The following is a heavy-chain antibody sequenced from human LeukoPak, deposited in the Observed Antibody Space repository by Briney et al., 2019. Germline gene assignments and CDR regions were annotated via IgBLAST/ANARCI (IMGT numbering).Heavy chain of an antibody. V-gene: IGHV3-33*01. CDR3: ASEYYYDSSGYYYVSSYFDY. Sequence: PGGSLRLSCAASGFTFSSYGMHWVRQAPGKGLEWVAVIWYDGSNKYYADSVKGRFTISRDNSKNTLYLQMNSLRAEDTALYYCASEYYYDSSGYYYVSSYFDYWGQGTLVTVSS. D-gene: IGHD3-22*01. J-gene: IGHJ4*02. CDR2: IWYDGSNK. CDR1: GFTFSSYG.